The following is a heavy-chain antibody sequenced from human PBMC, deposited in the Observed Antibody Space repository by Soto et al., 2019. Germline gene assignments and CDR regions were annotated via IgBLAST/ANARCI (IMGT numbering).Heavy chain of an antibody. Sequence: GGSLRLSCAASGFTFSSYGMHWVRQAPGKGLEWVAVISYDGSNKYYADSVKGRFTISRDNSKNTLYLQMNSLRAEDTAVYYCAKDQITVTYYFDYWGQGTLVTVSS. D-gene: IGHD4-17*01. V-gene: IGHV3-30*18. CDR3: AKDQITVTYYFDY. J-gene: IGHJ4*02. CDR2: ISYDGSNK. CDR1: GFTFSSYG.